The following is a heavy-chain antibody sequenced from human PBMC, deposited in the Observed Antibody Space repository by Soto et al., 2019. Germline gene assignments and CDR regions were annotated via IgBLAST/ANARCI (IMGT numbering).Heavy chain of an antibody. J-gene: IGHJ6*02. CDR3: ATFYGVDV. V-gene: IGHV1-8*02. CDR2: MNPNSGNT. Sequence: ASVKVSCKASGYTFTSYGISWVRQAAGQGLEWLGWMNPNSGNTGYAQKFQGRVSMTRDTSISTAYMDLNSLTSEDTAVYYCATFYGVDVWGQGTTVTVSS. CDR1: GYTFTSYG.